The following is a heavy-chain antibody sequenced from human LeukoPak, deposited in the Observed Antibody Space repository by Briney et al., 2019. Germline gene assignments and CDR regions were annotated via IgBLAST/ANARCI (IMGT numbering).Heavy chain of an antibody. Sequence: PSETLSLTCAVYGGSFSGYYWSWIRQPPGKGLEWIGEINHSGSTNYNPSLKSRVIISVDTSKNQFSLKLSSVTAADTAVYYCASQESSTSYYFDYWGQGTLVTVSS. CDR3: ASQESSTSYYFDY. V-gene: IGHV4-34*01. CDR2: INHSGST. CDR1: GGSFSGYY. D-gene: IGHD2-2*01. J-gene: IGHJ4*02.